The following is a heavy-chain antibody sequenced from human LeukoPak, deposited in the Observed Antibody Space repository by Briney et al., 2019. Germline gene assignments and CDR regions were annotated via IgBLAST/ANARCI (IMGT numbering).Heavy chain of an antibody. CDR3: ATELIRHNGNGGGY. D-gene: IGHD1-20*01. Sequence: PGRSLRLSCAASGFTFSTYGMHWVRQAPGKGLEWVAVILYDGNNKNYADSVKGRFTISRDNSKNTLYLQMSSLRAEGTAVYYCATELIRHNGNGGGYWGPGTLVTVSS. J-gene: IGHJ4*02. CDR2: ILYDGNNK. CDR1: GFTFSTYG. V-gene: IGHV3-30*03.